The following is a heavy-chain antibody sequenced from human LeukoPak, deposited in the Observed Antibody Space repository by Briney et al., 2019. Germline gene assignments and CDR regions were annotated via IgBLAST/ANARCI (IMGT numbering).Heavy chain of an antibody. CDR2: IYYSGST. J-gene: IGHJ4*02. CDR1: GGSISGGDYH. D-gene: IGHD3-10*01. Sequence: PSETLSLTCTVSGGSISGGDYHWGWIRRPPGQGLDWIGYIYYSGSTYYNPSLKSRLTISVDTSMNQFSLRLSSVAAADTAVYYCARQARGFDFWGQGTLVTVSS. CDR3: ARQARGFDF. V-gene: IGHV4-30-4*01.